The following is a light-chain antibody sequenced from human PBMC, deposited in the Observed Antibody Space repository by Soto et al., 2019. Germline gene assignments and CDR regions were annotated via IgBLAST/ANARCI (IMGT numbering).Light chain of an antibody. Sequence: EIVLTQSPDTLSLSPGDRATLSCRASQSVSSNLAWYQQKPGQAPRLLIYGASTRATGIPDRFSGSGSGTDFTLTISRLEPEDFAVYYCQQYGSSPRTFGQGTKGDIK. CDR1: QSVSSN. J-gene: IGKJ1*01. CDR3: QQYGSSPRT. V-gene: IGKV3-20*01. CDR2: GAS.